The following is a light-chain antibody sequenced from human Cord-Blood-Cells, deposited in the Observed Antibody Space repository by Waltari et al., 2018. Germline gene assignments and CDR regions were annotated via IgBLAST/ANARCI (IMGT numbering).Light chain of an antibody. V-gene: IGLV3-1*01. CDR1: KLGAKY. J-gene: IGLJ1*01. Sequence: SYELTQPPSVSVSPGQTASITCSGDKLGAKYACWYQQKPGQSPVLVISQDSKRPSGSPERFSGSNSGNTATLTISGTQAMDEADYYCQAWDSSTYVFGTGTKVTVL. CDR3: QAWDSSTYV. CDR2: QDS.